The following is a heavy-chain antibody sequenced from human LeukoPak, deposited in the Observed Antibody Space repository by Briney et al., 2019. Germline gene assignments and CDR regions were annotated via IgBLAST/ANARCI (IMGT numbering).Heavy chain of an antibody. Sequence: GESLKISCQASGYTFTSYGINWVRQAPGQGLEWMGWISAYNGNTNYAQKLQGRVTMTTDTSTSTAYMELRSLRSDDTAVYYCARQELFDYWGQGTLVTVSS. CDR1: GYTFTSYG. V-gene: IGHV1-18*01. CDR2: ISAYNGNT. D-gene: IGHD1-26*01. CDR3: ARQELFDY. J-gene: IGHJ4*02.